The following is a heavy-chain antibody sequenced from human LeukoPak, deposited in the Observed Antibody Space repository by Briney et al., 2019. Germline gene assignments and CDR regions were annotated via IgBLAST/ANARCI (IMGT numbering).Heavy chain of an antibody. CDR1: GGSFSGPY. D-gene: IGHD6-13*01. CDR2: INHSGST. CDR3: ASDSYNSIFYY. J-gene: IGHJ4*02. Sequence: PSETLSLTCGVYGGSFSGPYWSWIRPPPGKGLEWIGEINHSGSTSYNPSLKSRVTISLDTSKNQFSLKLSSVNAADTAVYYCASDSYNSIFYYWGQGTLVTVSS. V-gene: IGHV4-34*01.